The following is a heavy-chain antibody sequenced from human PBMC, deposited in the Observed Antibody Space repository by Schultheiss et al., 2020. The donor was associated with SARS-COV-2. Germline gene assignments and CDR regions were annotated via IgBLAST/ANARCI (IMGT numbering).Heavy chain of an antibody. J-gene: IGHJ4*02. D-gene: IGHD4-17*01. V-gene: IGHV1-69*04. Sequence: SVKVSCKASGGTFSSYAISWVRQAPGQGLEWMGRIIPILGIANYAQKFQGRVTITADKSTSTAYMELSGLRSEDTAVYYCARDGPKIMTTVTRSPDDYFDYWGQGTLVTVSS. CDR3: ARDGPKIMTTVTRSPDDYFDY. CDR2: IIPILGIA. CDR1: GGTFSSYA.